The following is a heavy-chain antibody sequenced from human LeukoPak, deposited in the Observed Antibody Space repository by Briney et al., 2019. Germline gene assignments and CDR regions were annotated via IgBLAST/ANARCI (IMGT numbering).Heavy chain of an antibody. CDR3: ARVNCSGGSCYSGWIHYYYYYYMDV. Sequence: HRASVKVSCKASGYTFTSYGISWVRQAPGQGLEWMGWISAYNGNTNYAQKLQGRVTMTTDTSTSTAYMELRSLRSDDTAVYYCARVNCSGGSCYSGWIHYYYYYYMDVWGKGTTVTVSS. V-gene: IGHV1-18*01. D-gene: IGHD2-15*01. CDR1: GYTFTSYG. CDR2: ISAYNGNT. J-gene: IGHJ6*03.